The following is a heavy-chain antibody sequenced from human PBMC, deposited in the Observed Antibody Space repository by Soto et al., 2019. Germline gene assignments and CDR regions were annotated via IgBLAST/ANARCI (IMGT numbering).Heavy chain of an antibody. J-gene: IGHJ4*02. CDR3: ASGYRYCSSTSCQPVYFDY. CDR2: ISSSSSYI. Sequence: GGSLRLSCAASGFTFSSYIMNWVRQSPGKGLEWVSSISSSSSYIYYADSVKGRFTISRDNAKNSLYLQMNSLRAEDTAVYYCASGYRYCSSTSCQPVYFDYWGQGTLVTVSS. D-gene: IGHD2-2*01. V-gene: IGHV3-21*01. CDR1: GFTFSSYI.